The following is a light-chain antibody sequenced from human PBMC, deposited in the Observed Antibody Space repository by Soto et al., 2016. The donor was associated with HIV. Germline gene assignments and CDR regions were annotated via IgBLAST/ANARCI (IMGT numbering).Light chain of an antibody. CDR3: QQLNSYPFT. CDR2: SAS. V-gene: IGKV1-9*01. CDR1: QGISSY. Sequence: DIQLTQSPSFLSASVGDRVTITCRASQGISSYLAWYQHTPGIAPKLLIYSASTLQGGVSSRFSGSGSGTEFTLTISSLQPEDFATYYCQQLNSYPFTFGGGTKVAIK. J-gene: IGKJ4*01.